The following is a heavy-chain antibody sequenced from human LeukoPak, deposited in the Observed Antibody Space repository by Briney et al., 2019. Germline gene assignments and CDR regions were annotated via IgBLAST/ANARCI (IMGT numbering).Heavy chain of an antibody. V-gene: IGHV4-59*01. CDR3: ARAITMVRGVID. J-gene: IGHJ4*02. Sequence: SETLSLTCTASGGSISSYYWSWIRQPPGKGLEWIGYIYYSGSTNYNPSLKSRVTISVDTSKNQFSLKLSSVTAADTAVYCCARAITMVRGVIDWGQGTLVTVSS. CDR1: GGSISSYY. CDR2: IYYSGST. D-gene: IGHD3-10*01.